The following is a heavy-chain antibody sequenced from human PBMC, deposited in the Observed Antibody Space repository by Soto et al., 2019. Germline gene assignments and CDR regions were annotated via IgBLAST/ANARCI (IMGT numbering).Heavy chain of an antibody. Sequence: PGGSLRLSCPASGLPFPKYAMSRVRQAPGEWMEWVSAISGSGSRTYYADSVKGRFTITRDNIKNFLFLQMNGLRSDDTASYYCARDGLLFSGPYRPSRFDYWGLGTLVTVSS. J-gene: IGHJ4*02. CDR2: ISGSGSRT. CDR1: GLPFPKYA. CDR3: ARDGLLFSGPYRPSRFDY. V-gene: IGHV3-23*01. D-gene: IGHD3-16*02.